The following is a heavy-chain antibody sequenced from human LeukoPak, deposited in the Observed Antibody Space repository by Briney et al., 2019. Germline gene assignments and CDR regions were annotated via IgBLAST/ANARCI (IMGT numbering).Heavy chain of an antibody. J-gene: IGHJ6*02. CDR1: GGSIDNSH. CDR2: IYNRGTT. CDR3: ARDSPTSPPAYYGMDV. Sequence: SETLSLTCTASGGSIDNSHWTWIRQPPGKGLEWIGCIYNRGTTIYNPSLRSRLTISVDTSKNQLSLRLSSVTAADTAAYFCARDSPTSPPAYYGMDVWGRGTTVTVSS. V-gene: IGHV4-59*12. D-gene: IGHD2-2*01.